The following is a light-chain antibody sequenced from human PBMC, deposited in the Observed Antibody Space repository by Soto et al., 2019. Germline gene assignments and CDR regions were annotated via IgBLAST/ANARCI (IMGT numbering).Light chain of an antibody. Sequence: EIVMTQSPATLSVSAGERATLSCRASQSVSSNLAWYQQKPGQAPRLLIYGASTRATGIPARFSGSGSGTEFTHTISSLQSEDFAVYYCQQYNNWPPLTFGGGTKVEIK. CDR3: QQYNNWPPLT. J-gene: IGKJ4*01. V-gene: IGKV3-15*01. CDR2: GAS. CDR1: QSVSSN.